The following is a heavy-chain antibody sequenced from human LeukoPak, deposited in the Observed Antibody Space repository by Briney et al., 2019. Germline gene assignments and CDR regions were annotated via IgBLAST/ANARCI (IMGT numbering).Heavy chain of an antibody. V-gene: IGHV1-2*02. CDR2: INPNSGGT. CDR1: GYTFTGYY. CDR3: ARESRLLWFGGLSESGDMDV. J-gene: IGHJ6*02. D-gene: IGHD3-10*01. Sequence: GSVKVSCKASGYTFTGYYMHWVRQAPGQGLEWMGWINPNSGGTNYAQKFQGRVTMTRDTSISTAYMELSRLRSDDTAVYYCARESRLLWFGGLSESGDMDVWGQGTTVTVSS.